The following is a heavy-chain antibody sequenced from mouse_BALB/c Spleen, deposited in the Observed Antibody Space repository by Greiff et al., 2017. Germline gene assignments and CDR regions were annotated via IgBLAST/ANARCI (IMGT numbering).Heavy chain of an antibody. J-gene: IGHJ3*01. CDR1: GYSFTSYW. Sequence: QVQLQQSGAELVRPGASVKLSCKASGYSFTSYWMYWVKQRPGQGLEWIGMINPSDSVTRLNQKFKDKATLTVDKSSSTAYMQLSSPTSEDSAVYYCTREYYDCPTWFAYRGQGTLVTVSA. CDR2: INPSDSVT. CDR3: TREYYDCPTWFAY. D-gene: IGHD1-1*01. V-gene: IGHV1S127*01.